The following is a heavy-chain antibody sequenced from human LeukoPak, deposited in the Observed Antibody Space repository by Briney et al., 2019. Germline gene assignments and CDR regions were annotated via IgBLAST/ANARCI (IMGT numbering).Heavy chain of an antibody. CDR2: ISGSGGST. J-gene: IGHJ4*02. CDR1: GFTFSSYA. D-gene: IGHD2-2*01. CDR3: AKYGSSYQLPSQIDY. V-gene: IGHV3-23*01. Sequence: RGSLRLSCAASGFTFSSYAMSWVRQAPGKGLEWVSAISGSGGSTYYADSVKGRFTISRDNSKNTLYLQMNSLRAEDTAVYYCAKYGSSYQLPSQIDYWGQGTLVTVSS.